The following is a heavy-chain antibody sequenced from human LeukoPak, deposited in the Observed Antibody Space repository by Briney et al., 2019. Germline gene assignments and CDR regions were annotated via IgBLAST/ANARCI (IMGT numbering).Heavy chain of an antibody. J-gene: IGHJ3*02. CDR2: INPNSGGT. CDR3: ARGARAYDSSGYYPDAFDI. CDR1: GYTFTGYY. V-gene: IGHV1-2*06. D-gene: IGHD3-22*01. Sequence: ASVKVSCKASGYTFTGYYMHWVRQAPGQGLEWMGRINPNSGGTNYAQKFQGRVTMTRDTSISTAYMELSRLRSDDTAVYYCARGARAYDSSGYYPDAFDIWGQGTMVTVSS.